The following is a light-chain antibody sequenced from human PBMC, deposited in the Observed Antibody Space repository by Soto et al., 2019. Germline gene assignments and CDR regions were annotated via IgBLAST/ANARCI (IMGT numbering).Light chain of an antibody. CDR2: GAS. CDR3: QQYGSSPIT. CDR1: QSVRSNS. Sequence: EIVLTQSPGTLSLSPGERATLSCRASQSVRSNSLAWYQQKPGQAPRLLIYGASNRATGIPDRFSGSGSGTDFTLTINRLEPEHFAVYCCQQYGSSPITFGQGTRLEIK. J-gene: IGKJ5*01. V-gene: IGKV3-20*01.